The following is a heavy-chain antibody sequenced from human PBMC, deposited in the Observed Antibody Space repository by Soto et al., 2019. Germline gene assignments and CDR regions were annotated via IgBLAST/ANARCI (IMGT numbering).Heavy chain of an antibody. CDR2: IFPLTDIP. J-gene: IGHJ4*02. CDR3: ARGPLVVLNYFES. Sequence: QVQLVQSGTEVKKPGSSVKVSCKASGGTFRNYPINWVRQAPGQGLEWMGSIFPLTDIPDYAQNFQARLPISADKSKSTAYMELSSLTSDDTAMYFCARGPLVVLNYFESWGQGTLVTVSS. CDR1: GGTFRNYP. V-gene: IGHV1-69*02.